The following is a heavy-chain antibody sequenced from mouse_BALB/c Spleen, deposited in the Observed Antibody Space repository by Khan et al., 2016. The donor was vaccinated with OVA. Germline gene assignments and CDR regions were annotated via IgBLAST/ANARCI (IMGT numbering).Heavy chain of an antibody. Sequence: QVQLQQSGAELAKPGASVKMSCKASGYTFINYWILWVKQRPGQGLEWLGYINPSTGYTEYNQNFKDKATLTADKSSSTAYMQLSSLTSEDSADYYCARRGLRWDFDYWGQGTTLTVSS. J-gene: IGHJ2*01. D-gene: IGHD1-1*01. V-gene: IGHV1-7*01. CDR1: GYTFINYW. CDR2: INPSTGYT. CDR3: ARRGLRWDFDY.